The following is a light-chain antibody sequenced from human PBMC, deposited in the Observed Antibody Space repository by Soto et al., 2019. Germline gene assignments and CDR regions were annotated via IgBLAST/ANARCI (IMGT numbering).Light chain of an antibody. CDR1: SSNIGAGYD. CDR3: QSYDSSLSGWV. CDR2: GNN. V-gene: IGLV1-40*01. Sequence: QSVLTQPPSVSGAPGQRVTISCTGSSSNIGAGYDVHWYQQLPGTAPKLLIYGNNNRPSGVPDRFSGSKSGTSAFLAITGLQAEDEADYYCQSYDSSLSGWVFGGGTQLTVL. J-gene: IGLJ2*01.